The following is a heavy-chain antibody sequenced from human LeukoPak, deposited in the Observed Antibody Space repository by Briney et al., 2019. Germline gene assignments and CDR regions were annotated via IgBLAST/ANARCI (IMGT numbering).Heavy chain of an antibody. CDR1: GFTFSSYG. Sequence: PGRSLRLSCAASGFTFSSYGMHWVRQAPGKGLEWVAVIWYDGSNKYYADSVKGRFTISRDNPKNTLYLQMNSLRAEDTAVYYCARGRVGATTHYYYGMDVWGQGTTVTVSS. CDR3: ARGRVGATTHYYYGMDV. J-gene: IGHJ6*02. CDR2: IWYDGSNK. V-gene: IGHV3-33*01. D-gene: IGHD1-26*01.